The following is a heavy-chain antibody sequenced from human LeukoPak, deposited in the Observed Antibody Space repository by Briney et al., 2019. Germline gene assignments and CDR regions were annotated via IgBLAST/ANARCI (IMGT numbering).Heavy chain of an antibody. J-gene: IGHJ4*02. CDR2: ITSSNNDI. CDR1: GFTFSSYS. CDR3: ARDLSDIVVVPAATRTFDY. Sequence: GGSLRLSCAASGFTFSSYSMNWVRQARGKGLEWVSSITSSNNDIYYADSVKGRFTISRDNAKNSLYLQMNSLRAEDTAVYYCARDLSDIVVVPAATRTFDYWGQGTLVTVSS. V-gene: IGHV3-21*01. D-gene: IGHD2-2*01.